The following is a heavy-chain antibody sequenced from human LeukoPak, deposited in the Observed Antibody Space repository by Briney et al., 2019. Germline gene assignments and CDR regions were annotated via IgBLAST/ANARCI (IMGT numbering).Heavy chain of an antibody. CDR3: TRRYCSGGSCYSDY. CDR1: GFTFSDSG. J-gene: IGHJ4*02. D-gene: IGHD2-15*01. Sequence: GGSLRLSCAASGFTFSDSGMHWVRQASGKGLEWVGRIRSRANSYATAYAASVRGRFTISRDDSKNTAYLQMNSLRTEDTAVYYCTRRYCSGGSCYSDYSGQGTLVTVSS. V-gene: IGHV3-73*01. CDR2: IRSRANSYAT.